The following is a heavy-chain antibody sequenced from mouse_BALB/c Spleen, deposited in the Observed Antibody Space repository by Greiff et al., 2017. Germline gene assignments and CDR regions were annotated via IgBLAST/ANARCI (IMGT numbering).Heavy chain of an antibody. CDR2: IYPGNVNT. J-gene: IGHJ2*01. V-gene: IGHV1S56*01. D-gene: IGHD1-1*01. Sequence: QVQLQQSGPELVKPGASVRISCKASGYTFTSYYIHWVKQRPGQGLEWIGWIYPGNVNTKYNEKFKGKATLTADKSSSTAYMQLSSLTSEDSAVYFCARWILRGYFDYWGQGTTLTVSS. CDR3: ARWILRGYFDY. CDR1: GYTFTSYY.